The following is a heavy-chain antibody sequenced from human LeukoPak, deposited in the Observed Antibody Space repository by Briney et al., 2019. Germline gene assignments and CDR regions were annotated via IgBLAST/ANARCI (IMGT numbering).Heavy chain of an antibody. D-gene: IGHD3-22*01. Sequence: PGGSLRLSCAASGFTFSSYAMSWVRQAPGKGLEWVSAISGSGGSTYYADSVKGRFTISRDNSKNTLYLQMNSLRAEDTAVYYCAKGNVYDSSGYYDYWGQGTPVTVSS. CDR2: ISGSGGST. CDR3: AKGNVYDSSGYYDY. CDR1: GFTFSSYA. V-gene: IGHV3-23*01. J-gene: IGHJ4*02.